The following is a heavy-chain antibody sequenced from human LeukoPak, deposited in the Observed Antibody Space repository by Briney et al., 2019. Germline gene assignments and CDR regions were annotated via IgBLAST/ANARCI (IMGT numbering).Heavy chain of an antibody. D-gene: IGHD3-22*01. J-gene: IGHJ3*02. Sequence: ASVKVSCKASGYTFTSYGISWVRQAPGQGLEWMGWINPYNGNTNYAQKLQGRVTMTTDTSTSTAYMELRSLGSDDTAVYYCVREESYYDSSGHAFDIWGQGTMVTVSS. CDR3: VREESYYDSSGHAFDI. V-gene: IGHV1-18*01. CDR1: GYTFTSYG. CDR2: INPYNGNT.